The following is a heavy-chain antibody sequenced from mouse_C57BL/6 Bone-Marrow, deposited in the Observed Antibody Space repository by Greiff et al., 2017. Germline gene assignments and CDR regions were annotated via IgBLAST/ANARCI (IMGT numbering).Heavy chain of an antibody. J-gene: IGHJ2*01. CDR3: ARMRYYGSRGDY. CDR1: GYTFTSYW. D-gene: IGHD1-1*01. Sequence: QVQLQQPGAELVKPGASVKLSCKASGYTFTSYWMHWVKQRPGQGLEWIGMIHPNSGSTNYNEKFKSKATLTVDKSSSTAYMQLSSLTSEDSAVYYCARMRYYGSRGDYWGQGTTLTVSS. CDR2: IHPNSGST. V-gene: IGHV1-64*01.